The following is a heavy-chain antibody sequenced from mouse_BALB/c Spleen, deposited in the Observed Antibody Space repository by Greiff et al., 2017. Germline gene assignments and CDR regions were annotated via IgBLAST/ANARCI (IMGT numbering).Heavy chain of an antibody. CDR1: GFAFSSYD. V-gene: IGHV5-12-1*01. CDR2: ISSGGGST. CDR3: ARQESYYYGSSLYYYAMDY. J-gene: IGHJ4*01. D-gene: IGHD1-1*01. Sequence: DVMLVESGGGLVKPGGSLKLSCAASGFAFSSYDMSWVRQTPEKRLEWVAYISSGGGSTYYPDTVKGRFTISRDNAKNTLYLQMSSLKSEDTAMYYCARQESYYYGSSLYYYAMDYWGQGTSVTVSS.